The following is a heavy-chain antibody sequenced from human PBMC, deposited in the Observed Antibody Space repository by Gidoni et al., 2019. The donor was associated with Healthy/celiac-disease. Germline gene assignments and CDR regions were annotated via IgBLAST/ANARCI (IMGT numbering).Heavy chain of an antibody. CDR2: VSAYNGNT. D-gene: IGHD6-6*01. V-gene: IGHV1-18*01. Sequence: QVQLLQSGAEVKKPGASVKFSCKDSGYTFTSYGISWVRQAPGQGLEWMGWVSAYNGNTNYAQKLQGRVTLTTDPSTSTAYVELRSLGADDTAVYYCARYIAARRDGWFDPWGQGTLVTVSS. CDR1: GYTFTSYG. CDR3: ARYIAARRDGWFDP. J-gene: IGHJ5*02.